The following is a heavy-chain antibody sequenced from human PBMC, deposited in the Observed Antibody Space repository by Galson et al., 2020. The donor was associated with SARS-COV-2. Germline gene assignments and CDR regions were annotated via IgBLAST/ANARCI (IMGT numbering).Heavy chain of an antibody. V-gene: IGHV1-2*02. CDR2: INPNSGGT. J-gene: IGHJ6*02. CDR3: ARVPWIQLWSDPTYYYGMDV. CDR1: GYTFIGYY. D-gene: IGHD5-18*01. Sequence: ASVKVSCKASGYTFIGYYMHWVRQAPGQGLEWMGWINPNSGGTNYAQKFQGRVTMTRDTSISTAYMELSRLRSDDTAVYYCARVPWIQLWSDPTYYYGMDVWGQGTTVTVSS.